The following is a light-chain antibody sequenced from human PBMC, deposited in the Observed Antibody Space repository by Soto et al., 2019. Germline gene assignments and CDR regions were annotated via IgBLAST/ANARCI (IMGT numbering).Light chain of an antibody. CDR2: NTN. J-gene: IGLJ3*02. Sequence: QTVVTQEPSFSVSPGGTVTLTCGLSSGSVSATNYPSWYQQTPGQAPRTLIYNTNTRSSGVPDRFSGSILGNKAALTITGAQADDDSDYYCVIYIYSVTNWVFGGGTQLTVL. CDR1: SGSVSATNY. CDR3: VIYIYSVTNWV. V-gene: IGLV8-61*01.